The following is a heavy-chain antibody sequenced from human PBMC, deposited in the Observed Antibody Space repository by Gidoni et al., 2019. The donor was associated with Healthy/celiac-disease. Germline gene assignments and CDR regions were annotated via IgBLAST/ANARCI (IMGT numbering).Heavy chain of an antibody. CDR1: GYSISSGYY. J-gene: IGHJ5*02. V-gene: IGHV4-38-2*02. CDR2: IYHSGST. CDR3: ARDGGRPNWFDP. Sequence: PSETLSITCAVSGYSISSGYYWGWIRQPPGKGLEWIGSIYHSGSTYYNPSLKSRVTISVDTSKNQFSLKLSSVTAADTAVYYCARDGGRPNWFDPWGQGTLVTVSS.